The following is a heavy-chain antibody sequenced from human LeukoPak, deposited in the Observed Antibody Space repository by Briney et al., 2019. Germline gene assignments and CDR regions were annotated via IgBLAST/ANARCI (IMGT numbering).Heavy chain of an antibody. V-gene: IGHV1-2*02. CDR3: AREAPYCSGGSCYDY. Sequence: ASVKVSCKASGYTFTGYYMHWVRQAPGQGLEWMGWINPNSGGTNYAQQFQGRVTMTRDTSINTAYMELSRLRSDDTAVYYCAREAPYCSGGSCYDYWGQGTLATVYS. CDR2: INPNSGGT. J-gene: IGHJ4*02. D-gene: IGHD2-15*01. CDR1: GYTFTGYY.